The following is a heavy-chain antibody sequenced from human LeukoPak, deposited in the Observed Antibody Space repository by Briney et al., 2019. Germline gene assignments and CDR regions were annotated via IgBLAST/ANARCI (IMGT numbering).Heavy chain of an antibody. D-gene: IGHD5-12*01. V-gene: IGHV3-33*01. CDR2: IWYDGINK. Sequence: PGRSLRLSCAASGFTFSSYGMHWVRQAPGKGLEWVAVIWYDGINKYYADSVKGRFTISRDNSKNTLYLQMNSLTSDDTAVYYCARHGSGSSFDYWGQGTLVTVSS. CDR3: ARHGSGSSFDY. J-gene: IGHJ4*02. CDR1: GFTFSSYG.